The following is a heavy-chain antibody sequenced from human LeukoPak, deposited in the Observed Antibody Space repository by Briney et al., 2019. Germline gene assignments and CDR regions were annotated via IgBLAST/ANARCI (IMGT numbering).Heavy chain of an antibody. CDR1: GGSFSGYY. V-gene: IGHV4-34*01. Sequence: PSETLSLTCAVYGGSFSGYYWSWIRQPPGKGLEWIGEINHSGSTNCNPSTQSRVTMSLDTSKNQLSLKLSSVTAADTGVYYCARDRPFGGVLDFDYWGQGTLVTVSS. J-gene: IGHJ4*02. D-gene: IGHD3-16*01. CDR3: ARDRPFGGVLDFDY. CDR2: INHSGST.